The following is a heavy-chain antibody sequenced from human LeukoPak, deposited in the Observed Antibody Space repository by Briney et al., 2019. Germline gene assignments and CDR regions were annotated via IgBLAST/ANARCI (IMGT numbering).Heavy chain of an antibody. J-gene: IGHJ4*02. Sequence: GGSLSLSCAASGFAVITKDMTWVRQAPGKGLEWVSVLYSDGNTQYADSVQGRFTISRDNSKNTLNLEMNSLSPDDTAVYYCARGVEPLAANTLAYWGQGTLVTVSS. D-gene: IGHD1-14*01. CDR3: ARGVEPLAANTLAY. CDR1: GFAVITKD. CDR2: LYSDGNT. V-gene: IGHV3-53*01.